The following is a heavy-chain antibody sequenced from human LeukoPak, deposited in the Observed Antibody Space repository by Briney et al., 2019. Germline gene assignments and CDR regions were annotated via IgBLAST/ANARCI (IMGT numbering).Heavy chain of an antibody. Sequence: PGGSLRLSCAASGFTFSSYAMHWVRQAPGKGLEWVAVISYDGSNKYYADSVKGRFTISRDNSKNTLYLQMNSLRAEDTAVYYCAREWELPPGAFDIRGQGTMVTVSS. V-gene: IGHV3-30*04. CDR3: AREWELPPGAFDI. CDR1: GFTFSSYA. J-gene: IGHJ3*02. D-gene: IGHD1-26*01. CDR2: ISYDGSNK.